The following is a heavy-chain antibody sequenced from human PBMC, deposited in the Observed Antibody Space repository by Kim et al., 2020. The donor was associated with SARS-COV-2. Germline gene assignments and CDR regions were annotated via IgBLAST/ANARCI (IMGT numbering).Heavy chain of an antibody. CDR1: GGSVSSGSYY. Sequence: SETLSLTCTVSGGSVSSGSYYWSWIRQPPGKGLEWIGYIYYSGSTNYNPSLKSRVTISVDTSKNQFSLKLSSVTAADTAVYYCARYYSGSYYVVGGDAFDIWGQGTMVTVSS. V-gene: IGHV4-61*01. CDR2: IYYSGST. CDR3: ARYYSGSYYVVGGDAFDI. J-gene: IGHJ3*02. D-gene: IGHD1-26*01.